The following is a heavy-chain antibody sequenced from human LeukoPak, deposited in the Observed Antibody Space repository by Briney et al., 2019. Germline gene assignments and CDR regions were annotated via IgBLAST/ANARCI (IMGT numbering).Heavy chain of an antibody. Sequence: PGGSLRLSCAASGFXFSSYSMNWVRQAPGKGLEWVSSISSSSSYIYYADSVKGRFTISRDNAKNSLYLQMNSLRAEDTAVYYCARLADYYDSGDYWGQGTLVTVSS. V-gene: IGHV3-21*01. D-gene: IGHD3-22*01. CDR3: ARLADYYDSGDY. CDR2: ISSSSSYI. CDR1: GFXFSSYS. J-gene: IGHJ4*02.